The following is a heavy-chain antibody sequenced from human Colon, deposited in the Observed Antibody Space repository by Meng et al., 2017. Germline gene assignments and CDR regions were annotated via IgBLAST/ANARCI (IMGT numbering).Heavy chain of an antibody. Sequence: SETLSLTCAVYGVSLTGYYGSWIRQTPGKGLEWIGEINHGGSTNDNPSLKSRLTISVDTSKNEVSLKLHSVTAADTAVYYCARVDFRGNDQDGTGLGHWGQGSLVTVSS. CDR2: INHGGST. CDR1: GVSLTGYY. D-gene: IGHD3-16*01. CDR3: ARVDFRGNDQDGTGLGH. J-gene: IGHJ4*02. V-gene: IGHV4-34*01.